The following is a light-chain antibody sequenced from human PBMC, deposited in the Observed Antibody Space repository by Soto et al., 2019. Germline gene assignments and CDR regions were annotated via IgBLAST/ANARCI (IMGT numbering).Light chain of an antibody. CDR3: MIWHSSAVV. CDR2: YKSDADK. CDR1: SGINVGTYR. Sequence: QPVLTQPSSLSASPGASASLTCTLRSGINVGTYRIYWYQQKPGSPPQYLLRYKSDADKQQGSGVPSRFSGSKDASANAGILLISGPQSEDEADYYCMIWHSSAVVFGGGTKLTVL. J-gene: IGLJ2*01. V-gene: IGLV5-45*02.